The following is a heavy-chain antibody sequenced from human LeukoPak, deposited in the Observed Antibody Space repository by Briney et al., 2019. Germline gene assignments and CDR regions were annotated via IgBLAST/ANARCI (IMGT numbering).Heavy chain of an antibody. Sequence: SETLSLTCAVSGYSISSGYYWGWIRQPPGKGLEWIESIYHSGSTYYNPSLKSRVTISVDTSKNQFSLKLSSVTAADTAVYYCARHITQHYDFWSGYSDYYYYMDVWGKGTTVTVSS. CDR1: GYSISSGYY. CDR2: IYHSGST. CDR3: ARHITQHYDFWSGYSDYYYYMDV. D-gene: IGHD3-3*01. V-gene: IGHV4-38-2*01. J-gene: IGHJ6*03.